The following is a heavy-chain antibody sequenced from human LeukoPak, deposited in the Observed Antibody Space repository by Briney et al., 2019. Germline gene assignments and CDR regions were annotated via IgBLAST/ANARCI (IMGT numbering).Heavy chain of an antibody. CDR1: GYTFTSYY. D-gene: IGHD1-26*01. J-gene: IGHJ6*03. Sequence: GASVKVSCKASGYTFTSYYMHWVRQAPGQGLEWMGIINPSGGSTTYAQKFQGTVTMTRDMSTSTVYMQLSSLRSEDTAAYYCAIGARDYFYYYMDVWGKGTTVIVSS. CDR2: INPSGGST. CDR3: AIGARDYFYYYMDV. V-gene: IGHV1-46*01.